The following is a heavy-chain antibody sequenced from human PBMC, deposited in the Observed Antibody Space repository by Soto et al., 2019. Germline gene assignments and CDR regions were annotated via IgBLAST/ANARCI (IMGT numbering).Heavy chain of an antibody. CDR3: ARATYYYDSSGYSDRVLDY. CDR1: GGSISSGGYY. V-gene: IGHV4-31*03. Sequence: SETLSLTCTVSGGSISSGGYYWSWVRQHPGKGLERIGYIYYSGNTYYIPSLKSRVTISEDTSKNQFSLKLSSVTAADTAVYYCARATYYYDSSGYSDRVLDYWGQGTLVTVSS. J-gene: IGHJ4*02. CDR2: IYYSGNT. D-gene: IGHD3-22*01.